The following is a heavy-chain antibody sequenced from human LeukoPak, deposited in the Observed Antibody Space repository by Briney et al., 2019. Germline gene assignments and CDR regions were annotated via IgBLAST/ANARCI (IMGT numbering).Heavy chain of an antibody. CDR2: IYPGDSDT. V-gene: IGHV5-51*01. D-gene: IGHD1-26*01. CDR1: GYSFTSYW. J-gene: IGHJ3*02. CDR3: ARSWEEEHGDAFDI. Sequence: GGSLKISCKGFGYSFTSYWIGWVRQMPGKGLGWVGIIYPGDSDTRYSPSFQGQVTISDDKSISTAYLQWSSLKASDTAMYYCARSWEEEHGDAFDIWGQGTMVTVSS.